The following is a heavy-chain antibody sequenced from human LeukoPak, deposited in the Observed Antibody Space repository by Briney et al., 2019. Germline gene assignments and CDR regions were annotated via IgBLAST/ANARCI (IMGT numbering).Heavy chain of an antibody. D-gene: IGHD3-9*01. V-gene: IGHV1-3*01. Sequence: ASVKVSCWASGYTFTSYAMHWVRQAPGQRLEWMGWINAGNGNTKYSQKFQGRVTITRDTSASTAYMELSSLRSEDTAVYYCARGGYDILTGETGAFDIWGQGTMVTVSS. CDR2: INAGNGNT. CDR3: ARGGYDILTGETGAFDI. CDR1: GYTFTSYA. J-gene: IGHJ3*02.